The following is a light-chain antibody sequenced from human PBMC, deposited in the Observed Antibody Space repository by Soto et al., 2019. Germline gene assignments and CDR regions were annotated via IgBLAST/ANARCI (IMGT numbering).Light chain of an antibody. J-gene: IGLJ1*01. CDR3: SSYAGSSNV. V-gene: IGLV2-8*01. Sequence: QSALTQPPSASGSPGQSVAISCTGTXXDVGCYNYVSWYQQHPGKAPKLMIYEVNKRPSGVPDRFSGSKSGNTASLTVSGLQAEDEADYYCSSYAGSSNVFGTGTKVTVL. CDR2: EVN. CDR1: XXDVGCYNY.